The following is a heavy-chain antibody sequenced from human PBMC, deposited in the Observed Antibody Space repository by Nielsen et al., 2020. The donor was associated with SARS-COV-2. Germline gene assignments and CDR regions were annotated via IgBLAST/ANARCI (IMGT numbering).Heavy chain of an antibody. V-gene: IGHV3-23*01. Sequence: GESPKISCAASGFTFSSYEMNWVRQAPGKGLEWVSAISGSGGSTYYADSVKGRFTISRDNSKNTLYLQMNSLRAEDTAVYYCAKDREYYDPSYYFDYWGQGTLVTVSS. CDR1: GFTFSSYE. CDR2: ISGSGGST. CDR3: AKDREYYDPSYYFDY. J-gene: IGHJ4*02. D-gene: IGHD3-22*01.